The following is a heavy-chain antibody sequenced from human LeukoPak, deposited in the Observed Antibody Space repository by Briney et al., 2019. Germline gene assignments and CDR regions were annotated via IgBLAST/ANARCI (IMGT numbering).Heavy chain of an antibody. Sequence: GGSLRLTCAASGFTFSSYSMNWVRQAPGKGLEWVSSISSSSSYIYYADSVKGRFTISRDNAKNSLYLQMNSLRAEDTAVYYCARLRSCSGGSRYGAFCAWGQGTLVTVSS. V-gene: IGHV3-21*01. D-gene: IGHD2-15*01. CDR1: GFTFSSYS. CDR2: ISSSSSYI. J-gene: IGHJ4*02. CDR3: ARLRSCSGGSRYGAFCA.